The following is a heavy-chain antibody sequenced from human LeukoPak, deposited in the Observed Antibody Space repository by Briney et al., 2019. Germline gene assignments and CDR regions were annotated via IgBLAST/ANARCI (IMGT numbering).Heavy chain of an antibody. V-gene: IGHV4-34*01. CDR3: ARNGDDSSDYYYFDY. CDR1: GGSFSGYY. Sequence: PSETLSLTCAVYGGSFSGYYWSWIRQPPGRGLEWIGEINHSGSTNYNPSLKSRVTISVDTSKNQFSLKLNSVTAADTAVYYCARNGDDSSDYYYFDYWGQGTLVTVSS. D-gene: IGHD3-22*01. CDR2: INHSGST. J-gene: IGHJ4*02.